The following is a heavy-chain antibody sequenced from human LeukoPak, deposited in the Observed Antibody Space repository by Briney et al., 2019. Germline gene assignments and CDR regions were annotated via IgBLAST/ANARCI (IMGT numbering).Heavy chain of an antibody. Sequence: GGSLRLSCAASGFTFSSYGMHWVRQAPGKGLEWVAFIRYDGSNKYYADSVKGRFTISRDNSKNTLYLQMNSLRAEDTAVYYCAKDLGELRYFDWSPYYFDYWGQGTLVTVSS. D-gene: IGHD3-9*01. J-gene: IGHJ4*02. CDR3: AKDLGELRYFDWSPYYFDY. CDR1: GFTFSSYG. CDR2: IRYDGSNK. V-gene: IGHV3-30*02.